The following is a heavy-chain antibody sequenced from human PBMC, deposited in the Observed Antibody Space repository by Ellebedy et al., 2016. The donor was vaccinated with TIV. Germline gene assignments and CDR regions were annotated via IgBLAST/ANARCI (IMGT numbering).Heavy chain of an antibody. CDR2: ISSNGGIT. J-gene: IGHJ5*02. CDR3: HADYIREIDWFDP. Sequence: PGGSLRLSCSASGFTFSTYKMHWVRQAPGKGLEYVSTISSNGGITYYADSVKGRFTISRDNSKNTLYLQMSSLRPEDTGVYYCHADYIREIDWFDPWGQGTVVTVSS. CDR1: GFTFSTYK. V-gene: IGHV3-64D*06. D-gene: IGHD4-17*01.